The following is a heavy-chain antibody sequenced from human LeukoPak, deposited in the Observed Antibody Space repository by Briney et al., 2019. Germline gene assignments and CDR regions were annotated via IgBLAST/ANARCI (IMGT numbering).Heavy chain of an antibody. D-gene: IGHD6-13*01. J-gene: IGHJ4*02. Sequence: GGSLRLSCAASGFTFSSYAMSWVRQAPGKGLEWVAVISYDGSNKYYADSVKGRFTISRDNSKNTLYLQMNSLRAEDTAVYYCARDKHSSSWLDYWGQGTLVTASS. CDR1: GFTFSSYA. CDR3: ARDKHSSSWLDY. CDR2: ISYDGSNK. V-gene: IGHV3-30-3*01.